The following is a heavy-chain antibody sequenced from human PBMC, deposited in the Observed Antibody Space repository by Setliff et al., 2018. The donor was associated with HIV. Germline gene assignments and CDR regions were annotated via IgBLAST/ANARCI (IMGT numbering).Heavy chain of an antibody. J-gene: IGHJ4*02. CDR2: INPDGSST. Sequence: PGGSLRLSCAASGFSFSTSWVHWVRQAPGRRLVWVARINPDGSSTSYADSVKGRFTMSRDNAKNTLYLQMNSLRADDTAVYYCTRDTYGNDDYWGQGTLVTVSS. CDR1: GFSFSTSW. V-gene: IGHV3-74*01. D-gene: IGHD4-4*01. CDR3: TRDTYGNDDY.